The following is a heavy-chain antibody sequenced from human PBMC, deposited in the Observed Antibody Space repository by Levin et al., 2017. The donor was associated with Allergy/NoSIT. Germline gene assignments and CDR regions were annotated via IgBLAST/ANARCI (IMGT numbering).Heavy chain of an antibody. V-gene: IGHV3-48*01. Sequence: GGSLRLSCVASGFTFSSYCMNWVRQAPGKGLEWLSYISTSSGSSSGTTIYYADSVKGRFTISRDDAKNSMYLQMNSLRVEDTAVYFCARGGRDGWEVDYWGQGTLVTVSS. CDR1: GFTFSSYC. J-gene: IGHJ4*02. CDR2: ISTSSGSSSGTTI. CDR3: ARGGRDGWEVDY. D-gene: IGHD5-24*01.